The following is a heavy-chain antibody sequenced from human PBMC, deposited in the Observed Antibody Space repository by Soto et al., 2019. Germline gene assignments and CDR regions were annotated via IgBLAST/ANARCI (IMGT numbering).Heavy chain of an antibody. CDR3: AKVVGATTAVAFDI. J-gene: IGHJ3*02. CDR2: IIPIFGTA. D-gene: IGHD1-26*01. V-gene: IGHV1-69*01. Sequence: QVQLVQSGAEVKKPGSSVKVSCKACGGAFSSYAISWLRQAPGQGLEWMGGIIPIFGTANYAQKFQGRVTITADESTSTAYMELSSLRSEDTAVYYCAKVVGATTAVAFDIWGQGTMVTVSS. CDR1: GGAFSSYA.